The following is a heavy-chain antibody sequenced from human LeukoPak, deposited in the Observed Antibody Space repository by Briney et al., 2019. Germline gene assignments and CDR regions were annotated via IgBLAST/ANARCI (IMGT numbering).Heavy chain of an antibody. CDR3: ARWEGSGSFGKFDS. J-gene: IGHJ5*01. D-gene: IGHD3-10*01. Sequence: MSSQTLSLTCTVSGGSISSYYWNWIRQPPGKGLEWIGNIYYSGSTNYNPSLKSRVTISVDTSKNQFSLKLSSVTAADTAVYYCARWEGSGSFGKFDSWGQGTLVTVSS. CDR1: GGSISSYY. CDR2: IYYSGST. V-gene: IGHV4-59*01.